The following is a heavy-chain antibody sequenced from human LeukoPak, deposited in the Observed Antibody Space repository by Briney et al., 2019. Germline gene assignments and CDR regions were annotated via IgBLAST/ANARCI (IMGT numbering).Heavy chain of an antibody. V-gene: IGHV3-9*01. CDR2: ISWNSGSI. D-gene: IGHD6-13*01. J-gene: IGHJ4*02. Sequence: GGSLRLSCAASGFTFDDYAMHWVRQAPGKGLEWVSGISWNSGSIGYADSVKGRFTISRDNAKNSLYLQMNRLRAEDTALYYCAKDSSRYSSSWYYFDYWGQGTLVTVSS. CDR1: GFTFDDYA. CDR3: AKDSSRYSSSWYYFDY.